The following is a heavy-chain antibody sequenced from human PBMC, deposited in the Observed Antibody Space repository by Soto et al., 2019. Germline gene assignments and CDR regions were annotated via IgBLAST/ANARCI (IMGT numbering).Heavy chain of an antibody. J-gene: IGHJ6*02. V-gene: IGHV1-69*13. D-gene: IGHD1-1*01. Sequence: SVKVSCKAYGDTFSSYAISWVRQAPGQGLEWMGGIIPIFGTANYAQKFQGGVTITADESTSTAYMELSSLSSEDTAVYYCARYDAGTLYCYYGMDGWGQGTTVPLSS. CDR1: GDTFSSYA. CDR3: ARYDAGTLYCYYGMDG. CDR2: IIPIFGTA.